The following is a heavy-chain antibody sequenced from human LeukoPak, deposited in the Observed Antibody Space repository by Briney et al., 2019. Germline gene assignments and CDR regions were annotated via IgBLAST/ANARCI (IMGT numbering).Heavy chain of an antibody. CDR3: AKAWELGIASIDY. Sequence: GGSLRLSCAASGFTFSSYAMSWVRQALGKGLEWVSAISGSGGSTYYADSVKGRFTISRDNSKNTLYLQMNSLRAEDTAVYYCAKAWELGIASIDYWGQGTLVTVSS. CDR2: ISGSGGST. CDR1: GFTFSSYA. J-gene: IGHJ4*02. V-gene: IGHV3-23*01. D-gene: IGHD3-10*01.